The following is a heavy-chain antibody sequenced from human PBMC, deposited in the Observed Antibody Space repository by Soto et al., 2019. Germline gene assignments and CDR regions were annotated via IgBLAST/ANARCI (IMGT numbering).Heavy chain of an antibody. J-gene: IGHJ3*02. CDR2: ISWNSGSI. D-gene: IGHD3-22*01. V-gene: IGHV3-9*01. CDR1: GVTFDDYA. CDR3: AKDLGPYYDSSGDDALDI. Sequence: PVGSLRLSCAVSGVTFDDYAMHWVRQAPGKGLEWVSGISWNSGSIGYADSVKGRFTISRDNAKNSLYLQMNSLRAEDTALYYCAKDLGPYYDSSGDDALDIWGQGTMVTVSS.